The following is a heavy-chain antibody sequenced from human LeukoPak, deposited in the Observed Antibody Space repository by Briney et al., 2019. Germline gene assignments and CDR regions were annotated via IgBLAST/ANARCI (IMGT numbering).Heavy chain of an antibody. CDR2: IYYSGST. CDR1: GGSISSYY. D-gene: IGHD6-13*01. J-gene: IGHJ4*02. CDR3: ARRPPSAAGTFFDY. V-gene: IGHV4-59*01. Sequence: SETLSLTCTVSGGSISSYYWSWIRQPPGKGLEWIGYIYYSGSTNCNPSLKSRVTISVDTSKNQFSLKLSSVTAADTAVYYCARRPPSAAGTFFDYWGQGTLVTVSS.